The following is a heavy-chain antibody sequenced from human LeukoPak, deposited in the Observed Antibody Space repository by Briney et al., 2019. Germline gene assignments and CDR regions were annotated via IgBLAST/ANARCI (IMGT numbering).Heavy chain of an antibody. CDR1: GGSISSSNW. Sequence: SETLSLTCAVSGGSISSSNWWSWIRQPPGKGLEWIGYIYYSGSTYYNPSLKSRVTISVDTSKNQFSLKLSSVTAADTAVYYCARVAYSYGTPYFDLWGRGTLVTVSS. J-gene: IGHJ2*01. D-gene: IGHD5-18*01. CDR3: ARVAYSYGTPYFDL. CDR2: IYYSGST. V-gene: IGHV4-30-4*01.